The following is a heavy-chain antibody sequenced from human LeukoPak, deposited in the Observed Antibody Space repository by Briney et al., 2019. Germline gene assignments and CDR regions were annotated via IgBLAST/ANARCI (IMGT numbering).Heavy chain of an antibody. D-gene: IGHD2-15*01. CDR1: EFTFSSYA. CDR2: ISGSGGST. Sequence: GGSLRLSCAASEFTFSSYAMSWVRQAPGKGLEWVSAISGSGGSTYYADSVKGRFTISRDNSKNTLYLQMNSLRAEDTAVYFCARERSYCSGATCSLDLWGQGTLVTVSS. CDR3: ARERSYCSGATCSLDL. V-gene: IGHV3-23*01. J-gene: IGHJ5*02.